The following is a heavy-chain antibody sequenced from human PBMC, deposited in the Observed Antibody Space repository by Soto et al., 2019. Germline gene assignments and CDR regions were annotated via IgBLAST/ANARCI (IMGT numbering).Heavy chain of an antibody. J-gene: IGHJ6*03. CDR2: INSDGSST. CDR3: ARDSGAVAGTYYYYYMDV. V-gene: IGHV3-74*01. CDR1: GFTFSSYW. Sequence: GGSLRLSCAASGFTFSSYWMHWVRQAPGKGLVWVSRINSDGSSTSYADSVKGRFTISRDNAKNTLYLQMNSLRAEDTAVYYCARDSGAVAGTYYYYYMDVWGKGTTVTVSS. D-gene: IGHD6-19*01.